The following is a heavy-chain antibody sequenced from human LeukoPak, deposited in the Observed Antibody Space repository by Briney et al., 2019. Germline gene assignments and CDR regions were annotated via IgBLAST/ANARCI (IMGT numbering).Heavy chain of an antibody. V-gene: IGHV3-23*01. Sequence: GGSLRLSCAASGFTFSSYAMSWVRQAPGKGLEWVSAISGSGGSTYYADSVKGRFTISRDNSKNTLYLQMNSLRAEDTAVYYCAKGSDSGSYYYYYMDVWGKGTTVTVSS. J-gene: IGHJ6*03. D-gene: IGHD1-26*01. CDR2: ISGSGGST. CDR1: GFTFSSYA. CDR3: AKGSDSGSYYYYYMDV.